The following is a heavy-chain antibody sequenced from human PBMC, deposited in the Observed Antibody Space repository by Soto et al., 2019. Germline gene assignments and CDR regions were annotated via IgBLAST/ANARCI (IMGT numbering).Heavy chain of an antibody. J-gene: IGHJ6*02. CDR3: ARGSSGSYRAYYYYYGMDV. V-gene: IGHV3-30-3*01. CDR1: GFTFSSYA. CDR2: ISYDGSNK. D-gene: IGHD1-26*01. Sequence: GGSLRLSCAASGFTFSSYAMHWVRQAPGKGLEWVAVISYDGSNKNYADSGKGRFTISRDNSKNTLYLQMNSLRAEDTAVYYCARGSSGSYRAYYYYYGMDVWGQGTTVTVSS.